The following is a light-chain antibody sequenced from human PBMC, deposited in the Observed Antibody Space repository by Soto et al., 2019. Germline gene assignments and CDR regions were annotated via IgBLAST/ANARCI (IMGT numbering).Light chain of an antibody. J-gene: IGKJ4*01. CDR2: DDS. CDR3: QQYDNLPPT. Sequence: DIQMTQSPSTVSAYVVDSVTITCRASQSITTWLAWYQQRTGKAPKILIYDDSSLESGVPSRLSGSGSGTELNLTISSLQPEDIATYYCQQYDNLPPTCGGGTKVDIK. V-gene: IGKV1-5*01. CDR1: QSITTW.